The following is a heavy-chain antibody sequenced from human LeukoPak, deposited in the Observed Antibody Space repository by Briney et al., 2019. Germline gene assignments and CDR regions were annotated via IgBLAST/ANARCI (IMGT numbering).Heavy chain of an antibody. CDR2: IYYSGST. V-gene: IGHV4-31*03. Sequence: SETLSLTCTVSGGSISSGGYYWSWIRQHPGKGLEWIGYIYYSGSTYYNPSLKSRVTISVDTSKNQFSLKLSSVTAADTAVYYCAREVRNYYYGSGSYSNWFDPWGQGTLVTVSS. CDR3: AREVRNYYYGSGSYSNWFDP. CDR1: GGSISSGGYY. J-gene: IGHJ5*02. D-gene: IGHD3-10*01.